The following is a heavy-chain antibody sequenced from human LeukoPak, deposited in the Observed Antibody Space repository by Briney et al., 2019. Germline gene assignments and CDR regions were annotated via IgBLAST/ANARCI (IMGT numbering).Heavy chain of an antibody. Sequence: GGSLRLSCADSGFVFSSYGMSWVRQAPGKGLEWVSHISSSGSTIYYADSVRGRFTTSRDNAQNLLYLQMNSLRDEDTAMYYCAREYYYGSGSNYYFDYWGQGTLVTVSS. CDR3: AREYYYGSGSNYYFDY. V-gene: IGHV3-48*02. CDR2: ISSSGSTI. D-gene: IGHD3-10*01. CDR1: GFVFSSYG. J-gene: IGHJ4*02.